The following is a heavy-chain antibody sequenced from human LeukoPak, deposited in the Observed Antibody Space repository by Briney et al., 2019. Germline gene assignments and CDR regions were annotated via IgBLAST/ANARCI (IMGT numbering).Heavy chain of an antibody. V-gene: IGHV3-15*01. Sequence: GGSLRLSCAASGFTFSNAWMSWVRQAPGKGLEWVGRIKSKTDGGTTDYAAPVKGRFTISRDDSKNTLYLQMNSLKTEDTAVYYCTTAQYYDFWSGHGHYYYMDVWGKGTTVTVSS. CDR1: GFTFSNAW. CDR3: TTAQYYDFWSGHGHYYYMDV. J-gene: IGHJ6*03. CDR2: IKSKTDGGTT. D-gene: IGHD3-3*01.